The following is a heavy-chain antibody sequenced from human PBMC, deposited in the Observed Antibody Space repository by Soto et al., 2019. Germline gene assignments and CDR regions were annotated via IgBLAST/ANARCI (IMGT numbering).Heavy chain of an antibody. CDR2: ISYDGSNK. Sequence: GGSLRLSCAASGFTFSSYAMHWVRQAPGKGLEWVTAISYDGSNKYYVDSVKGRFTISRDNSKNTLYLQMNSLRAEDTAVYYCAKDRQYSSDWYSYFDPWGQGT. V-gene: IGHV3-30*18. CDR1: GFTFSSYA. CDR3: AKDRQYSSDWYSYFDP. J-gene: IGHJ5*02. D-gene: IGHD6-19*01.